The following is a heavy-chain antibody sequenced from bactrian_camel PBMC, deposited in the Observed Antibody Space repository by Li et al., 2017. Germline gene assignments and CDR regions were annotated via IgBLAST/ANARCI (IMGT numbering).Heavy chain of an antibody. CDR1: SESRYC. CDR2: MSSDGRT. J-gene: IGHJ4*01. CDR3: VADWRDNCASYPDMVSWRY. V-gene: IGHV3S68*01. D-gene: IGHD1*01. Sequence: HVQLVESGGGSVKVGGSLRLSCAWSESRYCTGWFRQGSGNVREGVASMSSDGRTTYADSVKGRFTVSKDNAGKSLYLQMNSVRPSDAAMYYCVADWRDNCASYPDMVSWRYRGLGTQVTVS.